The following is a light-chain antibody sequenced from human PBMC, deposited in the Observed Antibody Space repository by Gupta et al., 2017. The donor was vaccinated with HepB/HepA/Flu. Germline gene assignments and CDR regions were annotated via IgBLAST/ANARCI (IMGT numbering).Light chain of an antibody. J-gene: IGLJ3*02. CDR1: SGSVPTTNY. CDR2: NTN. V-gene: IGLV8-61*01. CDR3: VRFMGSGIRM. Sequence: QTGVTQEPSFSVSPRGTVTLTCGLSSGSVPTTNYPSWYQQTPDQAPLTPRDNTNTRSSGVPGRFSGSILGNKAALTITGAQADDESYYYCVRFMGSGIRMFGGGTRLTVL.